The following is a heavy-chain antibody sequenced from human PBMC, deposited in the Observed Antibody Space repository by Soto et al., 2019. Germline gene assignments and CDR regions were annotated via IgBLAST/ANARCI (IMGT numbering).Heavy chain of an antibody. CDR1: VCTNANYY. Sequence: SEKATSKERVCTNANYYMHWVRTAPGQGLEWMGIINPSGGSTSYAQKFQGRVTMTRDTSTSTVYMELSSLRFVNTPLPPRSTVYPSAALCHSLYYW. D-gene: IGHD4-4*01. J-gene: IGHJ4*01. CDR3: STVYPSAALCHSLYY. V-gene: IGHV1-46*01. CDR2: INPSGGST.